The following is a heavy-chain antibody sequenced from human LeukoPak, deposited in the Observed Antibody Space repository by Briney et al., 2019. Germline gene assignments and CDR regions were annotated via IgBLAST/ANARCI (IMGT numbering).Heavy chain of an antibody. J-gene: IGHJ3*02. V-gene: IGHV4-39*01. CDR3: ARQGYYYDSSGYYYGHDAFDI. CDR2: IYYSGST. CDR1: GGSISSSSYY. Sequence: SETLSLTCTVSGGSISSSSYYWGWIRQPPGKGLEWIGSIYYSGSTYHNPSLKSRVTISVDTSKNQFSLKLSSVTAADTAVYYCARQGYYYDSSGYYYGHDAFDIWGQGTMVTVSS. D-gene: IGHD3-22*01.